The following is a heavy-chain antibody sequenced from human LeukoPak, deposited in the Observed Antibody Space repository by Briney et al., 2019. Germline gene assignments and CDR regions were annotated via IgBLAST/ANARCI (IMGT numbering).Heavy chain of an antibody. V-gene: IGHV4-59*01. CDR1: DDSISDYF. Sequence: SETLSLTCSVSDDSISDYFWSWIRQSPGKGLEWLAYTRSRGTTRYNPSLKSRVTISLDMSKNQFSLKLTSVTAADTAIYYCVKSSGSRFDPWGQGTLVTVSS. J-gene: IGHJ5*02. CDR3: VKSSGSRFDP. D-gene: IGHD3-22*01. CDR2: TRSRGTT.